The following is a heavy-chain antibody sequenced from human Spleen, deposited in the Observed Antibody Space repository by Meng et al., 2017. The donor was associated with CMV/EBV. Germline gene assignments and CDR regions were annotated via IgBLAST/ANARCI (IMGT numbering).Heavy chain of an antibody. V-gene: IGHV3-30-3*01. Sequence: GESLKISCAASGFTFSHYALYWVRQAPGKGLEWVALMSHNGFIKNYADSVKGRFTISRDNARKSLYLEMNSLRVEDTALYYCTKDRSFRGFDYWGQGILVTVSS. J-gene: IGHJ4*02. CDR2: MSHNGFIK. CDR3: TKDRSFRGFDY. CDR1: GFTFSHYA.